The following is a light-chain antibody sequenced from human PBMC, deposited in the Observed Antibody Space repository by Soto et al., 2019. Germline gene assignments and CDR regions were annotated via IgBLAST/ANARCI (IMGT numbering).Light chain of an antibody. Sequence: EIVLTQSPGTLSLSPGERAPLSCRASQTVSNNYLAWYQQKPGQAPRLLIYGASSRATGLPDRFSGSGSGTDFTLTISRLEPEDFAVYYCHQYSRSPPTFGQGTRLEN. CDR1: QTVSNNY. CDR2: GAS. CDR3: HQYSRSPPT. V-gene: IGKV3-20*01. J-gene: IGKJ5*01.